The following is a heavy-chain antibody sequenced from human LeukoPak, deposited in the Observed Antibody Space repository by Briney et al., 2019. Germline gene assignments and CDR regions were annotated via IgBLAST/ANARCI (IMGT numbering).Heavy chain of an antibody. D-gene: IGHD6-13*01. CDR3: ARDLNDIAAAGINWFDP. CDR1: GYTFTSYG. CDR2: ISAYNGNT. Sequence: ASVKVSCKASGYTFTSYGISWVRQAPGQGLEWVGWISAYNGNTNYAQKLQGRVTMTTDTSTSTAYMELRSLRSDDTAVYYCARDLNDIAAAGINWFDPWGQGTLVTVSS. V-gene: IGHV1-18*01. J-gene: IGHJ5*02.